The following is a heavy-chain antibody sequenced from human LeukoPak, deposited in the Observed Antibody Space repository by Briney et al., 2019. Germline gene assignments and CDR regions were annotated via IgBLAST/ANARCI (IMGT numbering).Heavy chain of an antibody. D-gene: IGHD3-22*01. CDR1: GYTFTSYG. CDR2: ISAYNGNT. V-gene: IGHV1-18*01. CDR3: ARLLFNYYDSSGYHDY. J-gene: IGHJ4*02. Sequence: ASAKVSCKASGYTFTSYGVSWVRQAPGQGLEWMGWISAYNGNTNYAQKLQGRVTMTTDTSTSTAYMELRSLRSDDTAVYYCARLLFNYYDSSGYHDYWGQGTLVTVSS.